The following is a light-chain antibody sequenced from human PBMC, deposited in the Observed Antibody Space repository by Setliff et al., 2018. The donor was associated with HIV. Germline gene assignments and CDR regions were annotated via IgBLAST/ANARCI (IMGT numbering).Light chain of an antibody. CDR1: NIGSKS. J-gene: IGLJ1*01. CDR2: DDS. Sequence: SYELTQPPSVSVAPGKTARITCGGNNIGSKSVHWYQQKPGRAPVLVVHDDSDRPSGIPERFSGSNSGNTATLTISRVEAGDEADYYCQVWDSGSDHPGVFGTGTKVTVL. V-gene: IGLV3-21*03. CDR3: QVWDSGSDHPGV.